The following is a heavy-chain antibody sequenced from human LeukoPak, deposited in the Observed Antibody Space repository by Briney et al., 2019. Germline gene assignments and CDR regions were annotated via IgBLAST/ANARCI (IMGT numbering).Heavy chain of an antibody. CDR1: GYSFTSYW. CDR2: IYPGDSDT. J-gene: IGHJ4*02. D-gene: IGHD5-18*01. V-gene: IGHV5-51*01. Sequence: GESLKISCKGSGYSFTSYWIGWVRQMPGKGLEWMGTIYPGDSDTRYSPSFQGQVTISADKSISTAYLQWSSLKASDTAMYYCARHPGTAMVTPYYFDYWGQGTLVTVSS. CDR3: ARHPGTAMVTPYYFDY.